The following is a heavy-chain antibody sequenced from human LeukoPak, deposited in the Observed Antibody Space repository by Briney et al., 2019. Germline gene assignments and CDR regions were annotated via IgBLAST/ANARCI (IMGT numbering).Heavy chain of an antibody. D-gene: IGHD5-24*01. Sequence: PSETLSLTCTVSGGSITTYYWSWIRQPPGRGLEWIGYISYGGSTNYNPSLKSRVTISVDTSKSQFSLKLTSVTAADTAVYYCARDKDMATTFDYWGQGTLVTVSS. CDR3: ARDKDMATTFDY. CDR1: GGSITTYY. J-gene: IGHJ4*02. V-gene: IGHV4-59*01. CDR2: ISYGGST.